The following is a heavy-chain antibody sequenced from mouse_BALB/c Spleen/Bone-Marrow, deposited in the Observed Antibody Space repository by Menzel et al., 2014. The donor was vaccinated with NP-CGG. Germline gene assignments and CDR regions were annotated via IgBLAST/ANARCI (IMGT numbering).Heavy chain of an antibody. CDR2: IRNKAKGYTT. Sequence: EVMLVESGGGSVQPGGSLRLSCATSGFTFTDYYMSWVRQPPGKALEWLGFIRNKAKGYTTDYSASVKGRFTISRDNSQRILYLQMNAPRAEDSATYYCARDENVGIYWYFDVWGAGTTVIVSS. J-gene: IGHJ1*01. V-gene: IGHV7-3*02. CDR1: GFTFTDYY. CDR3: ARDENVGIYWYFDV.